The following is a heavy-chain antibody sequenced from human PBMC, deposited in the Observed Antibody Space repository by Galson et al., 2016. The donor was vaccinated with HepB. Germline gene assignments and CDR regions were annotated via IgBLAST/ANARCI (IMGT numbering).Heavy chain of an antibody. D-gene: IGHD3-22*01. CDR2: IHYSGRT. Sequence: SETLSLTCTVSGGSISSYYWSWIRQPPGKGLEWIGYIHYSGRTYYNPSLKSRVTISVDTSRNQFSLKLTSVTAADTAVYYCARTWDSSGCFDYWGQGTLVTVSS. V-gene: IGHV4-59*08. CDR3: ARTWDSSGCFDY. J-gene: IGHJ4*02. CDR1: GGSISSYY.